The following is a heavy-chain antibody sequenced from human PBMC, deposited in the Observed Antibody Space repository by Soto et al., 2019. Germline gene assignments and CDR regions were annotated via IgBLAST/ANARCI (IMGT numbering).Heavy chain of an antibody. D-gene: IGHD2-15*01. CDR3: ARLLGYCSGGSCYLYYFDY. CDR2: IYWDDDK. CDR1: GFSLSTSGVG. V-gene: IGHV2-5*02. Sequence: QITLKESGPTLVKPTQTLTLTCTFSGFSLSTSGVGVGWIRQPPGKALEWLALIYWDDDKRYSPSLKSRLTLTKDTSKNQVVLTMTNMDPVDTATYYCARLLGYCSGGSCYLYYFDYWGQGTLVTVSS. J-gene: IGHJ4*02.